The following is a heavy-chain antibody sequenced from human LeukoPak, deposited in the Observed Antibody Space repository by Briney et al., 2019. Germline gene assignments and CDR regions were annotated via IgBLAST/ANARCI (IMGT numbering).Heavy chain of an antibody. CDR1: GYPLTSYD. CDR3: ARIPPYYMDV. J-gene: IGHJ6*03. V-gene: IGHV1-18*01. CDR2: ISAFNGNT. Sequence: ASVKVSCKASGYPLTSYDINWVRQAPGQGLEWMGWISAFNGNTNYPQNLQGRVTLTTDTSTNTAYMELRSLRYDDTAVYYCARIPPYYMDVWGEGTTVTVSS.